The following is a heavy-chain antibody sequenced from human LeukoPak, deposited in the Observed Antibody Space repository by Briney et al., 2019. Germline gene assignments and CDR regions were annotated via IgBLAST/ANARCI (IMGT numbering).Heavy chain of an antibody. V-gene: IGHV4-61*02. CDR3: AREGDHYENDALLFHDGFDV. D-gene: IGHD3-16*01. J-gene: IGHJ3*01. Sequence: PSQTLSLTCTVSGGSISSGSYYWSWIRQPAGKGLEWIGRIYTSGSTNYNPFLKSRVTISVDTSKNQFSLKLSSVTAADTAVYYCAREGDHYENDALLFHDGFDVWGHGTMVIASA. CDR1: GGSISSGSYY. CDR2: IYTSGST.